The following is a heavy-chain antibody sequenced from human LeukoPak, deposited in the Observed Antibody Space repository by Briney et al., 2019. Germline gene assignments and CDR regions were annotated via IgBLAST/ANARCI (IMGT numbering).Heavy chain of an antibody. Sequence: SQTLSLTCAISGDSVSSNSATWTWIGQSPSRGLEWLGRTCYRSKWYNEYAESVKSRITINPDTSKNQFSLQVNSVTPDDTAVYYCARGYGGLDVWGQGTTVTVSS. V-gene: IGHV6-1*01. CDR2: TCYRSKWYN. J-gene: IGHJ6*02. D-gene: IGHD3-16*01. CDR1: GDSVSSNSAT. CDR3: ARGYGGLDV.